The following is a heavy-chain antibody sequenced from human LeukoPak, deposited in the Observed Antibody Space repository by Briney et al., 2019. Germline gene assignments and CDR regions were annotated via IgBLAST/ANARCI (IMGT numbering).Heavy chain of an antibody. J-gene: IGHJ6*02. D-gene: IGHD4-17*01. Sequence: GESLKIPCKGSGYSFTSYWIGWVRQMPGKGLEWMGIIYPGDSDTRYSPSFQGQVTISADKSISTAYLQWSSLKASDTAMYYCARLRTGGNYYYYGIDVWGQGTTVTVSS. V-gene: IGHV5-51*01. CDR1: GYSFTSYW. CDR3: ARLRTGGNYYYYGIDV. CDR2: IYPGDSDT.